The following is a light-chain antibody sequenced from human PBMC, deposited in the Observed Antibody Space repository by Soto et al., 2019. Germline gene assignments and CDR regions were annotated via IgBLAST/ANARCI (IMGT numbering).Light chain of an antibody. CDR1: SSDVGGYNY. J-gene: IGLJ3*02. CDR3: SSYTSSSTRV. V-gene: IGLV2-14*01. Sequence: QSVLTQPASVSGSPGQSITISCTGTSSDVGGYNYVSWYQQHPGKAPKLMIYEVSNRPSGVSXRFSGSXXGXXASLTISGLQAEDEADYYCSSYTSSSTRVFGGGTKLTVL. CDR2: EVS.